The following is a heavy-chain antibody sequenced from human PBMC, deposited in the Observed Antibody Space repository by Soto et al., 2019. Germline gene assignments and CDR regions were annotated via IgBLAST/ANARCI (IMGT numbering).Heavy chain of an antibody. V-gene: IGHV3-23*01. J-gene: IGHJ4*01. CDR3: AKGGSASCYSQDDY. D-gene: IGHD2-2*01. Sequence: GGSLRLSCAASGFTFSNYAMTWVRQAPGKGLEWVSVICGGGGTTFYADSVRGRFTVSRDDSKNTLYLQMNSLRVEDTAVYYCAKGGSASCYSQDDYWGHGTLVTVSS. CDR1: GFTFSNYA. CDR2: ICGGGGTT.